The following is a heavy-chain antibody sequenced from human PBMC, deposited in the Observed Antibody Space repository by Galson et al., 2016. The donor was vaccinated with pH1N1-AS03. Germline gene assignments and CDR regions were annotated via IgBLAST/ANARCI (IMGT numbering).Heavy chain of an antibody. V-gene: IGHV5-51*03. Sequence: QSGAEVKKPGEALKISCKGSGFKFTTYWIGWVRQMPGKGLEWVGIIYPDDSETRYTPSFQGQVTVSADNSINTAYLQWSSLKASDTAMYYWVRGYGHPDYWGQGTLVTVSS. D-gene: IGHD6-13*01. CDR1: GFKFTTYW. CDR2: IYPDDSET. J-gene: IGHJ4*02. CDR3: VRGYGHPDY.